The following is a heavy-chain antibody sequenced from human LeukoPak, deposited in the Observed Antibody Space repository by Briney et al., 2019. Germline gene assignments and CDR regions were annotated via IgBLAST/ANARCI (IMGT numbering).Heavy chain of an antibody. D-gene: IGHD1-1*01. J-gene: IGHJ4*02. CDR3: ARALWGNWNDLIDY. CDR1: GFTFSSYG. Sequence: GGSLRLSCAASGFTFSSYGMHWVRQAPGKGLEWVAVISYDGSNKYYADSVKGRFTISRDNSKNTLYLQMSSLRVEDTAVYYCARALWGNWNDLIDYWGQGTLVTVSS. V-gene: IGHV3-30*03. CDR2: ISYDGSNK.